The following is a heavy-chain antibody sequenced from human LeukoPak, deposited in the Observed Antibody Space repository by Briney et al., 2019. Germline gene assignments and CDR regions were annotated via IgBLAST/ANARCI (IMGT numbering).Heavy chain of an antibody. CDR2: ISSSGSFI. CDR3: AELGITMIGGV. J-gene: IGHJ6*04. CDR1: GFTFSSYS. Sequence: GGSLRLSCAASGFTFSSYSMNWVRQAPGKGLEWVSYISSSGSFIYYADSVKGRFTISRDNAKNSLYLQMNSLRAEDTAVYYCAELGITMIGGVWGKGTTVTISS. V-gene: IGHV3-21*05. D-gene: IGHD3-10*02.